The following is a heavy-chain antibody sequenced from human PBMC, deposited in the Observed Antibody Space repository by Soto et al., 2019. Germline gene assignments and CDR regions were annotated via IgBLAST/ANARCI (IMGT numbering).Heavy chain of an antibody. D-gene: IGHD3-3*01. CDR1: GFTFSSYS. Sequence: EVQLVESGGGLVKPGGSLRLSCAASGFTFSSYSMNWVRQAPGKGLEWVSSISSSSSYIYYADSVKGRFTISRDNAKNSLYLQMNSLRAEDTAVYYCARYGDDDFWTRGMDVWGQGTTVTVSS. CDR3: ARYGDDDFWTRGMDV. CDR2: ISSSSSYI. V-gene: IGHV3-21*01. J-gene: IGHJ6*02.